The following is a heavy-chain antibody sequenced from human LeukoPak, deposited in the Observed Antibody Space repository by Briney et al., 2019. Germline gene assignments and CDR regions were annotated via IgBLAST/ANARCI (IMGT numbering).Heavy chain of an antibody. CDR2: ISSSGSTI. J-gene: IGHJ4*02. CDR3: ASGVSASRY. CDR1: GFTFSDYY. V-gene: IGHV3-11*04. Sequence: GGSLRLSRAASGFTFSDYYMSWIRQAPGKGLEWVSYISSSGSTIYYADSVKGRFTISRDNVKKSLYLQMNSLRVEDTAVYYCASGVSASRYWGQGTLVTVSS.